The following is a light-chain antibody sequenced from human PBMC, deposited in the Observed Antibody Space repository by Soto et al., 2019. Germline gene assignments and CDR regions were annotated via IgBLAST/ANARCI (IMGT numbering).Light chain of an antibody. J-gene: IGKJ2*01. CDR1: QSISSW. V-gene: IGKV1-5*03. CDR2: KAS. CDR3: QQYNSYPRT. Sequence: DIQMTQSPSTLSASVGDRVTITCRASQSISSWLAWYQQKPGKAPKLLIYKASSLESGVPSRFSGSGSGTESNLTISSLQPYDFATYYCQQYNSYPRTFGQGTKLEIK.